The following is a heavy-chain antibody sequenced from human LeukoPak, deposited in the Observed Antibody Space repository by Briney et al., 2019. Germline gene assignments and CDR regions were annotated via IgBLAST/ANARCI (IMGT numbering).Heavy chain of an antibody. D-gene: IGHD5-18*01. J-gene: IGHJ4*02. CDR2: IKQDGSQK. V-gene: IGHV3-7*01. Sequence: GGSLRLSCAASGFTLSSYWMTWIRQAPGKGLEWVANIKQDGSQKYYVDSVKGRFTISRDNAKNSLYLQMNSLRAEDTAVYYCARDTGGGYSCYDCWGQGTLVTVSS. CDR1: GFTLSSYW. CDR3: ARDTGGGYSCYDC.